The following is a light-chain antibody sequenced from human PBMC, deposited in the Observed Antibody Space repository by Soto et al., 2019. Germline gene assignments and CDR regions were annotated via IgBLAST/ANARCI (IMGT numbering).Light chain of an antibody. J-gene: IGKJ1*01. CDR2: DAS. CDR3: QQYNSYWT. Sequence: DIQMTQSPSTLSSSIGDIFTITCRASQTISTWLAWYQQKPGKAPKLLIYDASSLESGVPSRFSGSRSGTEFTLTISSLQPDDFATYYCQQYNSYWTFGQGTKVDIK. V-gene: IGKV1-5*01. CDR1: QTISTW.